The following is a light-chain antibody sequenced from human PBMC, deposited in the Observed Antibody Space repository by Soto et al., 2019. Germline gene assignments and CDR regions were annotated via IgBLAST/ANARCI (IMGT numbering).Light chain of an antibody. CDR1: SSDIGLYNY. CDR2: EVN. Sequence: QSALSQPASMSGSPGQSITIPCTGASSDIGLYNYVSWYQHHPGKAPKLLISEVNIRPSGLSDRFSASKAGNTASLTISGLQPEGEAFYYCSCLSTTSTPIVFGTGTKVTVL. V-gene: IGLV2-14*01. CDR3: SCLSTTSTPIV. J-gene: IGLJ1*01.